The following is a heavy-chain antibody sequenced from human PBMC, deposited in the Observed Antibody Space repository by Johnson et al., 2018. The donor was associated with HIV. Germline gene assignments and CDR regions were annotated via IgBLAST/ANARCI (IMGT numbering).Heavy chain of an antibody. CDR2: ISGSGGAV. Sequence: EVQLVESGGGFVQPGGSLRLSCAASGFTFSHYAMGWVRQAPGKGLEWVSSISGSGGAVYFADSVKGRFTISRDNSKNTLYLQMNSLRAEDTAVYYCATATVESAFDIWGQGTMVTVSS. J-gene: IGHJ3*02. CDR3: ATATVESAFDI. V-gene: IGHV3-23*04. D-gene: IGHD4-23*01. CDR1: GFTFSHYA.